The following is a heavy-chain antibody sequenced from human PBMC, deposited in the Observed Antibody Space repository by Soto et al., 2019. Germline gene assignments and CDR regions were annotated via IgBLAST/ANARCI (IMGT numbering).Heavy chain of an antibody. V-gene: IGHV3-48*01. CDR2: ISSSGSTI. Sequence: EVQLVDSGGGLVQPGGSLRLSCAASGFTFSGYNMNWVRQAPGKGLEWVCFISSSGSTIYYADSVKGRFTISRDNAKNSLYLQMNSLRAEDTAVYHCARGSYGSGGYVGWGQGALVTVSS. CDR3: ARGSYGSGGYVG. D-gene: IGHD3-10*01. J-gene: IGHJ4*02. CDR1: GFTFSGYN.